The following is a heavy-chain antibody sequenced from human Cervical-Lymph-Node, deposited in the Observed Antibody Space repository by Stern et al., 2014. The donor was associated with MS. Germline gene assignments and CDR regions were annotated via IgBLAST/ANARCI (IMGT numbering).Heavy chain of an antibody. CDR1: GGTFSSYA. CDR2: IIPIFGTA. D-gene: IGHD1-26*01. Sequence: VQLVESGAGVKKPGSSVTVSCTASGGTFSSYAISWVRQAPGPGLERMGGIIPIFGTANYAQKFQGRVTITADESTSTAYMELSSLRSEDTAVYYCARGELKEGLVRGMDVWGQGTTVTVSS. V-gene: IGHV1-69*01. J-gene: IGHJ6*02. CDR3: ARGELKEGLVRGMDV.